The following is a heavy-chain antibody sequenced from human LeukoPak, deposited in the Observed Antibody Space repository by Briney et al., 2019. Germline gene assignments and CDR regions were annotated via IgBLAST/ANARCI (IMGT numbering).Heavy chain of an antibody. D-gene: IGHD1-20*01. CDR3: ARDRRYNWNDAWFDP. CDR1: GFTFSSYA. V-gene: IGHV3-23*01. CDR2: ISGSGGST. Sequence: AGGSLRLSCATSGFTFSSYAMSWVRQAPGKGLEWVSAISGSGGSTYYADSVKGRFTISRDNAKNTLYLQMNSLRAEDTAVYYCARDRRYNWNDAWFDPWGQGTLVTVSS. J-gene: IGHJ5*02.